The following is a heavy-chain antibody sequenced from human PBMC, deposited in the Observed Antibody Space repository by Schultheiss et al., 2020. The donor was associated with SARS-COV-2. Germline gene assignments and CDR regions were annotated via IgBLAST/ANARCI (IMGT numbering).Heavy chain of an antibody. Sequence: GESLKISCAASGFTFSTYGMHWVRQAPGKGLEWVSVIYSGGSTYYADSVKGRFTISRDNSKNTLYLQMNSLRAEDTAVYYCARGNIVVVPAAIVFGGMDVWGQGTTVTVSS. J-gene: IGHJ6*02. CDR3: ARGNIVVVPAAIVFGGMDV. D-gene: IGHD2-2*01. V-gene: IGHV3-NL1*01. CDR2: IYSGGST. CDR1: GFTFSTYG.